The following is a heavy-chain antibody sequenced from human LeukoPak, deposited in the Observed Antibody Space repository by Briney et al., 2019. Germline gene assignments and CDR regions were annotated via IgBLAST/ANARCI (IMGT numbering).Heavy chain of an antibody. CDR3: ARAFNWNLDY. D-gene: IGHD1-20*01. J-gene: IGHJ4*02. CDR2: IYHSGST. V-gene: IGHV4-30-2*01. CDR1: GGSISSGGYY. Sequence: PSETLSLTCTVSGGSISSGGYYWSWIRQPPGKGLEWIGYIYHSGSTYYNPSLKSRVTISVDRSKNQFSLKQSSVTAADTAVYYCARAFNWNLDYWGQGTLVTVSS.